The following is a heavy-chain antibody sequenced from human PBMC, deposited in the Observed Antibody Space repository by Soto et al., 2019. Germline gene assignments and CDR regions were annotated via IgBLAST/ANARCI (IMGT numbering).Heavy chain of an antibody. Sequence: QVQLVQSGAEVKKPGASVKVSRKASGYTFTSYGISWVRQAPGQGLEWMGWISAYNGNTNYAQKLQGRVTMTTDTSTSTAYMELRSLRSDDTAVYYCARDRTRDGYSLMFDYWGQGTLVTVSS. D-gene: IGHD4-4*01. CDR1: GYTFTSYG. CDR3: ARDRTRDGYSLMFDY. J-gene: IGHJ4*02. CDR2: ISAYNGNT. V-gene: IGHV1-18*01.